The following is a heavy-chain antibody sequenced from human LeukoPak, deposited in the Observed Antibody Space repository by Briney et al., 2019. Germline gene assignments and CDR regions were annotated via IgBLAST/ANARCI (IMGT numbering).Heavy chain of an antibody. CDR3: ARRSYYDRRGAYDI. CDR1: GFTFSDYY. V-gene: IGHV4-39*01. Sequence: GSLRLSCAASGFTFSDYYMNWIRQAPGKGLEWIGSIYYSGSTYYNPSLKSRVTISIDMSKNQFSLKVNSVTATDTAVYYCARRSYYDRRGAYDIWGRGTMVTVSS. D-gene: IGHD3-10*01. CDR2: IYYSGST. J-gene: IGHJ3*02.